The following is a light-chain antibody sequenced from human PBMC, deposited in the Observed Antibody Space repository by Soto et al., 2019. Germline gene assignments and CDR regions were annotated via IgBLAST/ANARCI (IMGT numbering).Light chain of an antibody. CDR2: AAS. Sequence: DIQMTQSPSSLSASIGDRVTITCRASQNIDTYLNWYQQKPGRTPKLLIYAASSLQGGVPSRISGSGSGTDFTLTISNLQPEDFAVYYCQQSYNTPTWTFGQGTRWEIK. CDR1: QNIDTY. J-gene: IGKJ1*01. V-gene: IGKV1-39*01. CDR3: QQSYNTPTWT.